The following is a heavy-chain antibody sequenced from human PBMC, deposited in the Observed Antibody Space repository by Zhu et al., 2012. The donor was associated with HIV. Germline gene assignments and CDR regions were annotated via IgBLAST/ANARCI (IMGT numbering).Heavy chain of an antibody. V-gene: IGHV4-39*01. D-gene: IGHD6-19*01. J-gene: IGHJ4*02. CDR3: ARHNAPXGIAVAGTGYYFDY. CDR2: IFYSGST. Sequence: QVQLHEPGPRLVKPSETLSLTCSVSGGSISDNDYYWGWIRQPPGKGLEWIGSIFYSGSTYYNASLKSRVTISVDTSKKQLSLNLSSVTATDTAIYYCARHNAPXGIAVAGTGYYFDYWGQGTLVTVSS. CDR1: GGSISDNDYY.